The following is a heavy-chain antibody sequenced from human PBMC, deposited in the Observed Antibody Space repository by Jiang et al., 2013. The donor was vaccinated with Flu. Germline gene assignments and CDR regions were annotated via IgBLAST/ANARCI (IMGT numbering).Heavy chain of an antibody. J-gene: IGHJ2*01. V-gene: IGHV4-59*12. D-gene: IGHD3-22*01. Sequence: GSGLVKPSETLSLTCTVSGGSISSYYWTWIRQPPGKGLEWIGYIYYSGNTNYNPSLKSRVTISVDTSKNQFSLKLNSVTAADTAVYYCARPQRVYEISGPYWYFDLVGPWHPRHCL. CDR1: GGSISSYY. CDR2: IYYSGNT. CDR3: ARPQRVYEISGPYWYFDL.